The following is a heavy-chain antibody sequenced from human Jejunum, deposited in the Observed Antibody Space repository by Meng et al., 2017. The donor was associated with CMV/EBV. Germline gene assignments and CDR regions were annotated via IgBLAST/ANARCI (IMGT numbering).Heavy chain of an antibody. J-gene: IGHJ5*02. CDR3: AASSSSWYQNWFDP. Sequence: QGQVVPSGAEVKKPGASVKVSCKASGYTFTNYYIHWVRQAPGQGLEWMGWIGPNSGDTNYAQKFQGRVTMTRDTSINTAYMELSRLNFDDTAVYYCAASSSSWYQNWFDPWGQGTLVTVSS. CDR2: IGPNSGDT. V-gene: IGHV1-2*02. CDR1: GYTFTNYY. D-gene: IGHD6-13*01.